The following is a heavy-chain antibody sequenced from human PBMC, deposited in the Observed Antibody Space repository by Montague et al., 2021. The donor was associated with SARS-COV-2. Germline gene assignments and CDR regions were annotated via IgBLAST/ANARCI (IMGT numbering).Heavy chain of an antibody. CDR1: GFTFDTFA. Sequence: SLRLSCAASGFTFDTFAMNWVRQAPGKGLEWVAVSCSGGCDTYYSESVKGRFIISRDNSRKTLYLQMKSLRAEDTAVYYCAKADAYFDSGIGHWGQGTLVTVSS. CDR2: SCSGGCDT. D-gene: IGHD3-9*01. J-gene: IGHJ4*02. V-gene: IGHV3-23*03. CDR3: AKADAYFDSGIGH.